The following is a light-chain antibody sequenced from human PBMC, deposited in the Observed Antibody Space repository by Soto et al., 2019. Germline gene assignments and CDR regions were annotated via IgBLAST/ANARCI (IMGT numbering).Light chain of an antibody. CDR3: QQYYDWPLT. CDR1: QGVNTY. Sequence: EIVMTQSPATLSVSPGERATLFCRASQGVNTYLAWYQQKPGQAPRLLIYGPSTRATCIPARFSGSGSGTEFTLTISSLQSEDFAVYYCQQYYDWPLTFGGGTKVEVK. J-gene: IGKJ4*01. CDR2: GPS. V-gene: IGKV3-15*01.